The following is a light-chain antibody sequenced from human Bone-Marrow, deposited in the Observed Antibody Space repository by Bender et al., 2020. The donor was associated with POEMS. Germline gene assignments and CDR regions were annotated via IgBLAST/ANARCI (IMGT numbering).Light chain of an antibody. V-gene: IGLV3-1*01. CDR3: QAWDSGVV. Sequence: SYELTQPPSVSVSPGQTARITCSGDALPKQYACWYQQRPGQSPVLVIYQDNRRPSGIPERFSGSNSGNTATLTISGTQAMDEADYYCQAWDSGVVFGGGTKLTVL. CDR2: QDN. J-gene: IGLJ2*01. CDR1: ALPKQY.